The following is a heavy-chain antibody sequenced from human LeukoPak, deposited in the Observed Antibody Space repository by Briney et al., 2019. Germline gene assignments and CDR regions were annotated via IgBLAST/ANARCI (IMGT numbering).Heavy chain of an antibody. J-gene: IGHJ4*02. CDR1: GGTFSSYA. Sequence: SVKVSCKASGGTFSSYAISWVRQAPGQGLEWMGRIIPILGIANYAQKFQGRVTITADKSTSTAYMELSSLRSEDTAVYYCASSVIAVAGTDFASLVEYYFDYWGQGTLVTVSS. D-gene: IGHD6-19*01. CDR3: ASSVIAVAGTDFASLVEYYFDY. V-gene: IGHV1-69*04. CDR2: IIPILGIA.